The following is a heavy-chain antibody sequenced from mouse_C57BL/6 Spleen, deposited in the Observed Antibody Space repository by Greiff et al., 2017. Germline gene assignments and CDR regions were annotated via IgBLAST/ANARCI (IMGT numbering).Heavy chain of an antibody. CDR2: IHPSDSDT. J-gene: IGHJ4*01. CDR1: GYTFTSYW. V-gene: IGHV1-74*01. Sequence: QVQLKQPGAELVKPGASVKVSCKASGYTFTSYWMHWVKQRPGQGLEWIGRIHPSDSDTNYNQKFKGKATLTVDKSSSTAYMQLSSLTSEDSAVYYCAIRTDYYAMDYWGQGTSVTVSS. CDR3: AIRTDYYAMDY.